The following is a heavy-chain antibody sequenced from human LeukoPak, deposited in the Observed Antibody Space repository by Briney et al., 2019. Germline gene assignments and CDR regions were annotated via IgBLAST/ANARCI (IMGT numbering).Heavy chain of an antibody. CDR2: INQDGSEK. J-gene: IGHJ2*01. CDR1: GFTFSSYW. CDR3: ARDRHGDTGDWSFDL. Sequence: HPGGSLRLSCAASGFTFSSYWMGWVRQAPGKGLEWVANINQDGSEKYYVDSVKGRFTISRDNGRSSLFLQMNSLRVEDTAVYYCARDRHGDTGDWSFDLWGRGTLVTVSS. D-gene: IGHD4-17*01. V-gene: IGHV3-7*01.